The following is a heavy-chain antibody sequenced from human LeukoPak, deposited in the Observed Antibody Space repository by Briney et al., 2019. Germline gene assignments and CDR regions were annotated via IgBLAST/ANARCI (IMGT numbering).Heavy chain of an antibody. CDR2: IYTSGST. D-gene: IGHD3-3*01. J-gene: IGHJ5*02. CDR1: GGSISSYY. CDR3: ARGSDYDFWSGYYTRWFDP. V-gene: IGHV4-4*07. Sequence: SETLSLTCTVSGGSISSYYWSWIRQPAGKGLEWIGRIYTSGSTNYNPSLKSRVTMSVDTSKNQFSLKLSSVTAADTAVYYCARGSDYDFWSGYYTRWFDPWGQGTLVTVSS.